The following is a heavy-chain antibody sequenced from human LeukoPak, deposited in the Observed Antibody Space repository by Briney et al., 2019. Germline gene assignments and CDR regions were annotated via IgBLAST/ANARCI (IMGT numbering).Heavy chain of an antibody. CDR2: ISSSGSTI. J-gene: IGHJ3*02. V-gene: IGHV3-11*04. Sequence: GGSLRLSCAASGFTFSDYYMSWIRQAPGKGLEWVSYISSSGSTIYYADSVKGRFTISRDNAKNSLYLQMNSLRAEDTAVYYCARDPSSGWHNDAFDIWGQGTMVTVSS. CDR3: ARDPSSGWHNDAFDI. D-gene: IGHD6-19*01. CDR1: GFTFSDYY.